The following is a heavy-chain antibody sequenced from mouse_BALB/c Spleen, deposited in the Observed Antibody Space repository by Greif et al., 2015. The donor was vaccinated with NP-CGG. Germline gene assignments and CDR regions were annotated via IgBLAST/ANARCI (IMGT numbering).Heavy chain of an antibody. CDR2: IWSDGST. Sequence: VQGVESGPDLVAPSQSLSITCTVSGFSLTSYGVHWVRQPPGKGLEWLVVIWSDGSTTYNSALKSRLSISKDNSKSXVFLKMNSLQTDDTAMYYCARHHYYGSSYAMDYWGQGTSVTVSS. J-gene: IGHJ4*01. D-gene: IGHD1-1*01. CDR3: ARHHYYGSSYAMDY. V-gene: IGHV2-6-2*01. CDR1: GFSLTSYG.